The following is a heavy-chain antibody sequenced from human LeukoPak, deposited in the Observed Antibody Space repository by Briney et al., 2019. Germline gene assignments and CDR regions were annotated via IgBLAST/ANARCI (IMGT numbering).Heavy chain of an antibody. D-gene: IGHD1-26*01. CDR3: ARVGSGSYGDYFDY. J-gene: IGHJ4*02. CDR2: IWYDGSNK. Sequence: SGGSLRLSCAASGFTFSSYGMHWVRQAPGKGLEWVAVIWYDGSNKYYADSVKGRFTISRDNSKNTLYLQMNSLRAEDTAAYYCARVGSGSYGDYFDYWGQGTLVTVSS. CDR1: GFTFSSYG. V-gene: IGHV3-33*01.